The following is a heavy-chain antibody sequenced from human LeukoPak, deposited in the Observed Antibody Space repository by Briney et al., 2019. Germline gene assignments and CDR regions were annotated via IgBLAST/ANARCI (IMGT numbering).Heavy chain of an antibody. V-gene: IGHV1-69*05. CDR2: IIPIFGTA. J-gene: IGHJ4*02. CDR3: GRGSVDTAMAYYFDY. CDR1: GGTFSSYA. D-gene: IGHD5-18*01. Sequence: SVKVSCKASGGTFSSYAISWVRQAPGQGLEWMGGIIPIFGTANYAQKFQGRVTITTDESTSTAYMELSSLRSEDTAVYYCGRGSVDTAMAYYFDYWGQGTLVTVSS.